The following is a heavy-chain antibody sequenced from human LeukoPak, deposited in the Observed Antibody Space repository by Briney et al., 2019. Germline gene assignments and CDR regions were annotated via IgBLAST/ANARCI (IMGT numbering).Heavy chain of an antibody. CDR2: IYNSGST. J-gene: IGHJ4*02. V-gene: IGHV4-59*01. Sequence: SETLSLTCTVSGGSISSYYWSWIRQPPGKGLEWIGHIYNSGSTNYSPSLKSRVTISVDTSKNQFSLKLSSVTAADTAMYYCARFKRAGGWSYFDYWGLGTLVTVSS. CDR1: GGSISSYY. CDR3: ARFKRAGGWSYFDY. D-gene: IGHD6-19*01.